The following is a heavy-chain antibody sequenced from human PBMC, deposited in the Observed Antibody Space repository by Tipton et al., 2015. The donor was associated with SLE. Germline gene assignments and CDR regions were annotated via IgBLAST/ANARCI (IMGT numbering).Heavy chain of an antibody. CDR1: NGSISSSPYY. J-gene: IGHJ6*03. CDR2: IYYSGST. V-gene: IGHV4-39*07. CDR3: ARGPDYYMDV. Sequence: LRLSCTVSNGSISSSPYYWGWIRQSPGKGLEWVGSIYYSGSTYYNPSLKSRVTISVDTSRNQCSLNLTSVTAADTAVYYCARGPDYYMDVWGKETTVTVSS.